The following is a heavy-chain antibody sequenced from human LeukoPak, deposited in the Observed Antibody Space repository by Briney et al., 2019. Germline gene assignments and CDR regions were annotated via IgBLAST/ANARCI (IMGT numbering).Heavy chain of an antibody. Sequence: SQTLSLTCAISGDSVSANKAAWNWIRQSPSRGLEWLGRTYYRSKWYNDYAVSVKSRIIINPDTSKNQFSLQLNSVTPEDTAVYYCAAAGSHDFWDHYFYYYGMDVWGQGTTVTVSS. J-gene: IGHJ6*02. CDR3: AAAGSHDFWDHYFYYYGMDV. D-gene: IGHD3-3*01. CDR2: TYYRSKWYN. V-gene: IGHV6-1*01. CDR1: GDSVSANKAA.